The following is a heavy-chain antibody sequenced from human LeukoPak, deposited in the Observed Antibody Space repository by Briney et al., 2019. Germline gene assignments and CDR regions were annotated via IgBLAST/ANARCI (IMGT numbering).Heavy chain of an antibody. D-gene: IGHD3-22*01. CDR3: ARVGRSYYDSSGYYGLSWSWFDP. CDR1: GGTFSSYA. Sequence: ASVKVSCKASGGTFSSYAISWVRQAPGQGLEWMGGIIPIFGTANYAQKFQGRVTITADKSTSIAYMELSSLRSEDTAVYYCARVGRSYYDSSGYYGLSWSWFDPWGQGTLVTVSS. CDR2: IIPIFGTA. J-gene: IGHJ5*02. V-gene: IGHV1-69*06.